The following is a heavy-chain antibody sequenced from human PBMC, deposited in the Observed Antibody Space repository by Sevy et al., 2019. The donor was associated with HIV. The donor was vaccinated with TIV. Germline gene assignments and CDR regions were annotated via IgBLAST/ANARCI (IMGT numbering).Heavy chain of an antibody. D-gene: IGHD6-13*01. CDR1: GFTFSSYA. V-gene: IGHV3-23*01. CDR3: AKAGYSSSWYVGYYYYYMDV. CDR2: ISGSGGST. J-gene: IGHJ6*03. Sequence: GGSLRLSCAASGFTFSSYAMSWVRQAPGKGLEWVSAISGSGGSTYYADSVKGRFTISRDNSKNTLYLQMNGLRAEDTAVYYCAKAGYSSSWYVGYYYYYMDVWGKGTTVTVSS.